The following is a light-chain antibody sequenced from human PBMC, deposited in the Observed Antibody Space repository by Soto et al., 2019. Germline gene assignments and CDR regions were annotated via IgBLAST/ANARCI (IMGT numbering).Light chain of an antibody. J-gene: IGKJ2*01. V-gene: IGKV4-1*01. CDR3: QQYYSAPYT. CDR1: QSVLSSSNSLNY. Sequence: DIVMTQSPDSLAVSLGERATINCKSSQSVLSSSNSLNYLTCIQQMPGQPPRLLIYWASTLESGVPARFSGSWSGTDFTLTFSSLQAEDVAVYYCQQYYSAPYTFGQGTKLAIK. CDR2: WAS.